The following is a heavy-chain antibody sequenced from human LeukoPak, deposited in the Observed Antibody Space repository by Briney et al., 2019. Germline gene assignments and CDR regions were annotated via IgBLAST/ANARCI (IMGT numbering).Heavy chain of an antibody. J-gene: IGHJ4*02. D-gene: IGHD6-6*01. CDR2: ISYDGSNK. CDR1: GFTFSSYA. CDR3: ARHSSSFWDY. V-gene: IGHV3-30-3*01. Sequence: GGSLRLSCAASGFTFSSYAMHWVRQAPGKGLEWVAVISYDGSNKYYADSVKGRFTPSRDNSKNTLYLQMNSLRAEDTAVYYCARHSSSFWDYWGQGTLVTVSS.